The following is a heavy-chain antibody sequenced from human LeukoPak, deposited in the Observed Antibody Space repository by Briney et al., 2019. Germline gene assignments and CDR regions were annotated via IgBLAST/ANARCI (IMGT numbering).Heavy chain of an antibody. CDR1: GFTFSSYS. CDR3: AKEGGGPFYYYYMDV. Sequence: GGSLRLSCAASGFTFSSYSMNWVRQAPGKGLEWVSSISSSSSYIYYADSVKGRFTISRDNAKNSLYLQMNSLRAEDTAVYYCAKEGGGPFYYYYMDVWGKGTTVTVSS. J-gene: IGHJ6*03. CDR2: ISSSSSYI. V-gene: IGHV3-21*01. D-gene: IGHD3-10*01.